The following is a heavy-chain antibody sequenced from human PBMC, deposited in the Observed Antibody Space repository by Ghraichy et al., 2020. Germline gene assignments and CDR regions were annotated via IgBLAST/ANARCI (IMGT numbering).Heavy chain of an antibody. V-gene: IGHV3-7*01. CDR2: INQDASEK. CDR3: ARLQRGPWNFDL. J-gene: IGHJ2*01. CDR1: GFTLSGYW. D-gene: IGHD4-11*01. Sequence: GGSLRLSCGASGFTLSGYWMSWVRQAPGKGLEWVANINQDASEKYYVDSVKGRFSISRDNAKNSLFLQMNSLRAEDTAVYHCARLQRGPWNFDLWGRGTLVIVSS.